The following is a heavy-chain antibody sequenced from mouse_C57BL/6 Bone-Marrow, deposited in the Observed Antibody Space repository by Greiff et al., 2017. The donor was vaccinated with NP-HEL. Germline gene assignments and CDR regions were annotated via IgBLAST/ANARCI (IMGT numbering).Heavy chain of an antibody. CDR1: GFTFSDYG. CDR3: ANHYYGSSYVYFDV. D-gene: IGHD1-1*01. Sequence: EVQLVESGGGLVKPGGSLKLSCAASGFTFSDYGMHWVRQAPEKGLEWVAYISSGSSTIYYADTVKGRFTISRDNAKNTLFLQMTSLRSEDTAMYYCANHYYGSSYVYFDVWGTGTTVTVSS. V-gene: IGHV5-17*01. CDR2: ISSGSSTI. J-gene: IGHJ1*03.